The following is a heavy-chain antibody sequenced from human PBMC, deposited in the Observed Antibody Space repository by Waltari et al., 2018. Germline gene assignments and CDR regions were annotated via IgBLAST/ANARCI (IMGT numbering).Heavy chain of an antibody. Sequence: VSGGSISSSSYYWGWIRQPPGKGLEWIGSIYYSGSTYYNPSLKSRVTISVDTSKNQFSLKLSSVTAADTAVYYCARSSSWPVYYFDYWGQGTLVTVSS. V-gene: IGHV4-39*01. CDR1: GGSISSSSYY. CDR2: IYYSGST. D-gene: IGHD6-13*01. CDR3: ARSSSWPVYYFDY. J-gene: IGHJ4*02.